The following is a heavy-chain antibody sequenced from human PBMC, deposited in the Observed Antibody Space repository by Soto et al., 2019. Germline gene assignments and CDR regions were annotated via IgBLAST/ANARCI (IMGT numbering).Heavy chain of an antibody. CDR3: ASAPNDYDFWSGSVWFDP. CDR1: GGTFSNYA. CDR2: IIPIFGTA. Sequence: QVQLVQSGAEVKKPGSSVKVSCKASGGTFSNYAISWVRQAPGQGLEWMGGIIPIFGTANYAQKFQGRVTITADKSTSTAYMELSSLRSEDTAVYYCASAPNDYDFWSGSVWFDPWGQGTLVTVSS. D-gene: IGHD3-3*01. J-gene: IGHJ5*02. V-gene: IGHV1-69*06.